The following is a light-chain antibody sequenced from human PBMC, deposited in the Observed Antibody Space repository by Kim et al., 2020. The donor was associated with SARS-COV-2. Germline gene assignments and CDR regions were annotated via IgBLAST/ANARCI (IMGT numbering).Light chain of an antibody. V-gene: IGLV3-19*01. CDR3: NSRDSSGNRWV. Sequence: SSELTQDPPVSVVLGQTVRITCQGDILRDYFPTWYQQKPGQAPILVLYGKNNRPSGIPDRFSGSSSGNTASLTITGAQAEDEADYYCNSRDSSGNRWVFGGGTKVTVL. J-gene: IGLJ3*02. CDR1: ILRDYF. CDR2: GKN.